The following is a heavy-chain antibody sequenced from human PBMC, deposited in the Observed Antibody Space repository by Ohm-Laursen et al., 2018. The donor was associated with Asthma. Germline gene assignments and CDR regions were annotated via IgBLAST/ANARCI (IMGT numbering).Heavy chain of an antibody. V-gene: IGHV3-23*01. CDR2: VSGLDSGAHT. D-gene: IGHD4-23*01. J-gene: IGHJ4*02. CDR1: GFTFSSYT. Sequence: GSLRLSCAASGFTFSSYTMSWVRQAPGKGLEWLSIVSGLDSGAHTYYADSVKGRFTISRDNSKNTLYLQMNSLRAEDTAVYYCASTDYGGNWYYFDYWGQGTLVTVSS. CDR3: ASTDYGGNWYYFDY.